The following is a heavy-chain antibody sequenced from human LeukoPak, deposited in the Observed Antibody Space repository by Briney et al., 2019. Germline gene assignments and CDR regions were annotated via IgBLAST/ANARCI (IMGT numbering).Heavy chain of an antibody. D-gene: IGHD6-13*01. V-gene: IGHV3-15*07. CDR2: IKSKTDGGTT. CDR1: GFTFSNAW. J-gene: IGHJ6*02. CDR3: TRDKSSSWFYYYYYYGMDV. Sequence: PGGSLRLSCAASGFTFSNAWMNWVRQAPGKGLEWVGRIKSKTDGGTTDYAAPVKGRFTISRDDSKNTLYLQMNSLKTEDTAVYYCTRDKSSSWFYYYYYYGMDVWGQGTTVTVSS.